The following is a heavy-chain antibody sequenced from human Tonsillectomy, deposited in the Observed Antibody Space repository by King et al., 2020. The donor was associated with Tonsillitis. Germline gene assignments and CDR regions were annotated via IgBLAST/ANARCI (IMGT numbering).Heavy chain of an antibody. CDR3: ARVPYNYDTSGSFDY. CDR1: GYSISSGYY. D-gene: IGHD3-22*01. CDR2: IYHSGST. J-gene: IGHJ4*02. V-gene: IGHV4-38-2*02. Sequence: VQLQESGPGLVKPSETLSLTCTVSGYSISSGYYWDWIRHPPGKGLEWIGSIYHSGSTYYNPSLKSRVTISVDTSKNQFSLQLGSVTAADTAVYYCARVPYNYDTSGSFDYWGQGTLVTVSS.